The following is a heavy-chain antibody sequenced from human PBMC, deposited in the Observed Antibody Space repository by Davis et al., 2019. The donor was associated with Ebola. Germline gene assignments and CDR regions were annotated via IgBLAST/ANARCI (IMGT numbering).Heavy chain of an antibody. D-gene: IGHD3-3*01. CDR2: IYTSGST. Sequence: PSETLSLTCTVSGGSISSYYWSWIRQPPGKGLEWIGRIYTSGSTNYNPSLKSRVTISVDTSKNQFSLKLSSVTAADTAVYYCARGQGFWSGYPYYYYYMDVWGKGTTVTVSS. CDR3: ARGQGFWSGYPYYYYYMDV. CDR1: GGSISSYY. J-gene: IGHJ6*03. V-gene: IGHV4-4*07.